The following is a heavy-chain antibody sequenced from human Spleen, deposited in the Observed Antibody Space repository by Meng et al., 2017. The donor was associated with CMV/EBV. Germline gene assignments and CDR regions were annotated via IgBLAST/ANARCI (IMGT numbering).Heavy chain of an antibody. V-gene: IGHV1-2*02. Sequence: ASVKVSCKASGYFFIGYYIHWVRQAPGQGLEWMGWINVNSGRTGYAQRFQGRVTMTRDTSISTAYMELRSLTSDDTAVYYCATGLSCGDDDCFPWRYFDSWGQGTLVTVSS. D-gene: IGHD2-21*01. CDR2: INVNSGRT. CDR1: GYFFIGYY. CDR3: ATGLSCGDDDCFPWRYFDS. J-gene: IGHJ4*02.